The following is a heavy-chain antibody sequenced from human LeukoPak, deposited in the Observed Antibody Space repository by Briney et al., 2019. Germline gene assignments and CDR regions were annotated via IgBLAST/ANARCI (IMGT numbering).Heavy chain of an antibody. J-gene: IGHJ4*02. CDR2: ISTYDGNA. V-gene: IGHV1-18*01. D-gene: IGHD5-18*01. CDR1: GYSFTSYG. Sequence: ASVKVSCKASGYSFTSYGITWVRQAPGQGLEWVGWISTYDGNANYAQKLQGGVTMTTDTSTITAYMELRSLRSDDTAVYYCARAPSRFTYGPGDHWGQGTLVTVSS. CDR3: ARAPSRFTYGPGDH.